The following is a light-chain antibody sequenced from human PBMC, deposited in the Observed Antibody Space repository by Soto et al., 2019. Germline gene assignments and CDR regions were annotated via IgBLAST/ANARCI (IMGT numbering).Light chain of an antibody. V-gene: IGLV1-44*01. CDR2: DSV. CDR3: ASWDVSLDGWL. Sequence: QSVLTQPPSASETPGQSVTISCSGSTSNIGTNTVQWYQQLPGTAPRLVIYDSVQRPSGVPDRFSGSKSGTSASLAISGLQSEDEAGYYCASWDVSLDGWLFVGGTKLTVL. CDR1: TSNIGTNT. J-gene: IGLJ3*02.